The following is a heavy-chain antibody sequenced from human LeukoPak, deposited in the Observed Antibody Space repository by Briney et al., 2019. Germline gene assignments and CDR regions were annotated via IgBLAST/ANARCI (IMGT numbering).Heavy chain of an antibody. CDR2: IKQDGSEK. D-gene: IGHD3-22*01. V-gene: IGHV3-7*03. CDR3: ARANYYDSSGYNFFDN. J-gene: IGHJ4*02. CDR1: GFTFSSYW. Sequence: GGSLRLSCAASGFTFSSYWVSWVRQAPGKGLEWVANIKQDGSEKYYVDSVKGRFTISRDNAKKSVSLQMNSLRAEDTAFYYCARANYYDSSGYNFFDNWGRGTLVTVSS.